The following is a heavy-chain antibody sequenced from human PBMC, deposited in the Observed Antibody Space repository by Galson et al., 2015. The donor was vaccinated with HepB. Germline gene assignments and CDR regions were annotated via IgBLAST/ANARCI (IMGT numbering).Heavy chain of an antibody. V-gene: IGHV3-7*03. CDR1: GFTISSYW. J-gene: IGHJ4*02. Sequence: SLRLSCAAPGFTISSYWMSWVRQAPGKGLEWVANIKQDGSEKYYVESVKGRFTISRDNAQNSVFLQMNSLRADDTAVYYCARELVAVPGGDYWGQGTLVTVSS. CDR3: ARELVAVPGGDY. D-gene: IGHD6-19*01. CDR2: IKQDGSEK.